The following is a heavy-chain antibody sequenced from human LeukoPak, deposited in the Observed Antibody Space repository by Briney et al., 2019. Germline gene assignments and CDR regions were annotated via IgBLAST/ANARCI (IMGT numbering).Heavy chain of an antibody. CDR1: GFTFSSYW. J-gene: IGHJ4*02. CDR2: IQQDGNEK. V-gene: IGHV3-7*01. Sequence: PGGSLRLSCAASGFTFSSYWMSWVRQAPGKGLEWVASIQQDGNEKYYVDSVKGRFTISKDNAKNTLYLQMNSLRADDTAVYYCARLGGSSPVDYWGQGTLVTVSS. D-gene: IGHD6-6*01. CDR3: ARLGGSSPVDY.